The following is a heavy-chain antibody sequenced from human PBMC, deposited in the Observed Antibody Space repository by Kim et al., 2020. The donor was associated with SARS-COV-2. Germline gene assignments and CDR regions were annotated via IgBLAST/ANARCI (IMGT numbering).Heavy chain of an antibody. D-gene: IGHD2-2*01. J-gene: IGHJ4*02. V-gene: IGHV6-1*01. CDR2: TYYRSQWYF. Sequence: SQTLSLTCDISGDRVSSSSAAWNWMRQSPSRGLEWLGRTYYRSQWYFEYAVSVKSRITINPDTSKNRFSLQLNSVTPEDTAVYYCVAAIAAAVRNRYFFDYWGQGTLVTVSS. CDR3: VAAIAAAVRNRYFFDY. CDR1: GDRVSSSSAA.